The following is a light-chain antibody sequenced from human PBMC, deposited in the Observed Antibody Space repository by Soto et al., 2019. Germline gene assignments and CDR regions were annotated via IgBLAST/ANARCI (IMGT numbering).Light chain of an antibody. V-gene: IGLV2-8*01. Sequence: QSALTQPPSAAGSPGQSVTISCTGTSSDVGAYNSVSWYQQHPGKAPKLMIYDVSKRPSGVPDRFSGSKSGNTASLTVSGLQAGDEADYYCVSHAGSNIPSGVFGGGTKVTVL. CDR1: SSDVGAYNS. CDR2: DVS. J-gene: IGLJ3*02. CDR3: VSHAGSNIPSGV.